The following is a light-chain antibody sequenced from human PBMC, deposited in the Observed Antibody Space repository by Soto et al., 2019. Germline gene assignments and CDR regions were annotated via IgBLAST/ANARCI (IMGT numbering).Light chain of an antibody. CDR3: HQYASSFGT. CDR1: QSVGHMF. V-gene: IGKV3-20*01. J-gene: IGKJ1*01. CDR2: DAY. Sequence: EIVLTQSPDTLSLSPGDRATPSCRASQSVGHMFLAWFQQKPGQAPRLLIFDAYRRATGIPDRFSGSGSGTNFALTISRLEPEDFALYYCHQYASSFGTFGQGTKVDI.